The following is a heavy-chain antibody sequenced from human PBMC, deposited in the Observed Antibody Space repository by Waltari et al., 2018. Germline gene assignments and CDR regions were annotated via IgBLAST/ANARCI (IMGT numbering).Heavy chain of an antibody. CDR3: TRDTVFDT. Sequence: EVQLVESGGGLVQPGGSLRLSCISSGFAFSDDSMNWVRQAPGKGLEWVSYISSGGSVIYYADSVKGRFTVSRDNAKNSLYLQMISLRAEDTAVYYCTRDTVFDTWGQGTLVTVSS. J-gene: IGHJ5*02. CDR2: ISSGGSVI. V-gene: IGHV3-48*04. CDR1: GFAFSDDS.